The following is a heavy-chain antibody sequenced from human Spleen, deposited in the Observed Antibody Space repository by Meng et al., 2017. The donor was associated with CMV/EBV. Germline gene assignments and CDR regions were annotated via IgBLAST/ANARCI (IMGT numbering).Heavy chain of an antibody. CDR2: FSGSGGIT. J-gene: IGHJ4*02. D-gene: IGHD1-26*01. CDR1: GFTFNSYA. Sequence: GESLKISCATSGFTFNSYAMSWVRQAPGKGLEWVSSFSGSGGITDYADSVKGRFTISRDNSKNTLYLQMNSLRAEDTAVYYCAKDFGSGTYYFYYFEDWGQGTLVTVSS. CDR3: AKDFGSGTYYFYYFED. V-gene: IGHV3-23*01.